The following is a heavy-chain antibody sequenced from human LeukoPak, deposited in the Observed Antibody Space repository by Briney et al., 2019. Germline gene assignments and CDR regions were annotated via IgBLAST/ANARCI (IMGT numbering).Heavy chain of an antibody. V-gene: IGHV1-18*01. CDR2: INTYNGNA. CDR1: GYTFITFG. CDR3: ARGGSYYLFDY. D-gene: IGHD1-26*01. J-gene: IGHJ4*02. Sequence: ASVKVSCKASGYTFITFGVTWVRQAPGQGLEWMGWINTYNGNANYAQKLQDRVTMTRDTSISTAYMELSRLRSDDTAVYYCARGGSYYLFDYWGQGTLVTVSS.